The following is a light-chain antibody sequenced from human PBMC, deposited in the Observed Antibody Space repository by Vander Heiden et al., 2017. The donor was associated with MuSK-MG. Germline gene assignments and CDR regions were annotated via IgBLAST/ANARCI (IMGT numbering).Light chain of an antibody. CDR3: QQDHSYPLT. J-gene: IGKJ4*01. CDR1: QSISSW. Sequence: DIQMTQSPSTLSASVGDRVTLACRASQSISSWLAWYQQKPGKAPKVLSYDASSLQSGVPSRFSGSGSGTDFTLTISSLQPDDFATYYCQQDHSYPLTFGGGTKVEIK. CDR2: DAS. V-gene: IGKV1-5*01.